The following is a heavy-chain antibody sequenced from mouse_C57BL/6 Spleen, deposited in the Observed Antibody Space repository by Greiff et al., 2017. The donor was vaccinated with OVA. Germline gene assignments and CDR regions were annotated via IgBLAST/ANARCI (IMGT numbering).Heavy chain of an antibody. V-gene: IGHV1-80*01. J-gene: IGHJ2*01. CDR2: IYPGDGDT. D-gene: IGHD3-2*02. CDR3: ARAVTLDSSGYYFDY. Sequence: VQLQESGAELVKPGASVKISCTASGYAFSSSWMNWVKQRPGKGLEWIGQIYPGDGDTNYNGKFKGKATLTADKSSSTAYMQLSSLTSEDSAVYFWARAVTLDSSGYYFDYWGQGTTLTVSS. CDR1: GYAFSSSW.